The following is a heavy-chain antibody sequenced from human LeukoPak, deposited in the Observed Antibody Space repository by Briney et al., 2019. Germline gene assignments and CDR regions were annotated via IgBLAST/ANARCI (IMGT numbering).Heavy chain of an antibody. Sequence: GGSLRVSCAASGFTFSTYATSWVRQAPGKGLEWVSAISGSGGSTYYADSVKGRFTISRDNSKNTLYLQMSSLRGEDTAVYYCVKEAAAGTVPWFDPWGQGTLVTVSS. CDR2: ISGSGGST. J-gene: IGHJ5*02. D-gene: IGHD6-13*01. CDR3: VKEAAAGTVPWFDP. V-gene: IGHV3-23*01. CDR1: GFTFSTYA.